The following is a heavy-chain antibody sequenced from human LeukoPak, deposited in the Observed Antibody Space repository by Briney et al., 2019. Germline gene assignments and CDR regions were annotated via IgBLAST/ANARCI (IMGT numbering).Heavy chain of an antibody. J-gene: IGHJ4*02. CDR3: ARLKGSTYPPDY. V-gene: IGHV4-39*02. CDR1: GDSISSSSYY. Sequence: RPSETLSLTCTVSGDSISSSSYYWGWIRQPPGKGLEWIGSIYYGGSTYYNPSLKSRVTISVDTSKNHFSLKLISVTAADTAVYYCARLKGSTYPPDYWGQGTLVTVSS. CDR2: IYYGGST.